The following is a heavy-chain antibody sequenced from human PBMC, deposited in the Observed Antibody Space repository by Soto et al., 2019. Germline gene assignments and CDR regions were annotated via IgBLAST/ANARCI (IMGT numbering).Heavy chain of an antibody. Sequence: EVQLLESGGGLVQPGGSLRLSCVGSGFTFSNYAMNWVRQTPGKGLEWVSGISGGVGRTFDADSVKGRFTISRDNSKNTVNLQMNSLRADDTAVYYCARKVLGSASFQVWWYVDLWGRGTLAT. V-gene: IGHV3-23*01. CDR1: GFTFSNYA. D-gene: IGHD2-15*01. CDR2: ISGGVGRT. CDR3: ARKVLGSASFQVWWYVDL. J-gene: IGHJ2*01.